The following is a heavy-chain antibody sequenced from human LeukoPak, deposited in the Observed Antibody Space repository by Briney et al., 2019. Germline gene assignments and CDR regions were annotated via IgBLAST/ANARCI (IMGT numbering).Heavy chain of an antibody. CDR3: VKVSVAAPGSDY. Sequence: GGSLRLSCAASGFIYSNYGMTWVHQAPGKGLEWVANINQDGSEKYYVDSVKGRFTISRDNAKNSLYLQMNSLRAEDTALYYCVKVSVAAPGSDYWGQGTLVTVSS. CDR1: GFIYSNYG. CDR2: INQDGSEK. D-gene: IGHD6-13*01. J-gene: IGHJ4*02. V-gene: IGHV3-7*01.